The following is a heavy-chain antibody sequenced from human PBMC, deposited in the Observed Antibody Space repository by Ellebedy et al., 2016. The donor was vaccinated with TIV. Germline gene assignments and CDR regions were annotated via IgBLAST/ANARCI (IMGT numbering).Heavy chain of an antibody. J-gene: IGHJ6*02. D-gene: IGHD2-15*01. CDR1: GFTFSSYG. CDR2: IWYDGSNK. V-gene: IGHV3-33*08. Sequence: GESLKISXAASGFTFSSYGMHWVRQAPGKGLEWVAVIWYDGSNKYYADSVKGRFTISRDNSKNTLYLQMNSLRAEDTAVYYCAREMGRLPHLNYYYYGMDVWGQGTTVTVSS. CDR3: AREMGRLPHLNYYYYGMDV.